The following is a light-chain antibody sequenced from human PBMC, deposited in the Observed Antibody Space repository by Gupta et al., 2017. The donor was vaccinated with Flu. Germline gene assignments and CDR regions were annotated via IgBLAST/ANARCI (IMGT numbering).Light chain of an antibody. V-gene: IGLV1-47*01. CDR2: RND. J-gene: IGLJ3*02. CDR3: AAWADSLRGLL. Sequence: QSVVTQPLSASGTPGQGVTIACFGGSSNIGSNYVYWYHQLPGTAPKLLIYRNDQRPSGVPDRFSGSKSGTSASLAISGLRSEDEADYYWAAWADSLRGLLFGGGTKLTVL. CDR1: SSNIGSNY.